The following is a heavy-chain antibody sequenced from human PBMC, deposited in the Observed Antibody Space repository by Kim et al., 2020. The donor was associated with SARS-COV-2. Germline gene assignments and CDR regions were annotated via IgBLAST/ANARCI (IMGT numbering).Heavy chain of an antibody. J-gene: IGHJ4*02. D-gene: IGHD6-13*01. CDR3: GRLISGSRSWPFDY. Sequence: ADAVKGRLTISRDDSKNTLSLQMNSLSAEDTAVYSCGRLISGSRSWPFDYWGQGTLVTVSS. V-gene: IGHV3-23*03.